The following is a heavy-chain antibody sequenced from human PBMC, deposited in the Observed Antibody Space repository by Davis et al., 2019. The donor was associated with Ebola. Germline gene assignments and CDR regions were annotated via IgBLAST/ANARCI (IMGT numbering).Heavy chain of an antibody. V-gene: IGHV1-18*01. Sequence: AASVKVSCKASGYTFTSYGISWVRQAPGQGLEWMGWISAYNGNTNYAQKLQGRVTMTTDTSTSTAYMELRRLRSDDTAVYYCAREGGFSSSWDYYYYGMDVWGQGTTVTVSS. CDR2: ISAYNGNT. CDR3: AREGGFSSSWDYYYYGMDV. CDR1: GYTFTSYG. D-gene: IGHD6-13*01. J-gene: IGHJ6*02.